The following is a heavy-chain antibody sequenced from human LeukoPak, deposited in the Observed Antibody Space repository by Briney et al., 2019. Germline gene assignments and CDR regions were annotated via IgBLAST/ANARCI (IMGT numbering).Heavy chain of an antibody. Sequence: GGSLRLSCTTSGFTFGDYGLNWFRLAPGKGLEWVSRIKSKTDGGTTDYAAPVKGRFTISRDDSKNTLYLQMNSLKTEDTAVYYCTTDSFVLEWLSTLDYWGQGTLVTVSS. CDR1: GFTFGDYG. J-gene: IGHJ4*02. D-gene: IGHD3-3*01. CDR3: TTDSFVLEWLSTLDY. CDR2: IKSKTDGGTT. V-gene: IGHV3-15*07.